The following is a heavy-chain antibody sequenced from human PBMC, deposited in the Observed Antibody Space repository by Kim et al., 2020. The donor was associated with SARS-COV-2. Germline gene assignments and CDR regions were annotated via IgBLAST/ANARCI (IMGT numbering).Heavy chain of an antibody. J-gene: IGHJ4*02. D-gene: IGHD2-2*01. CDR3: AGHDVVVVPGLGY. CDR2: IDPSDSYT. Sequence: GESLKISCKGSGYSFTSYWISWVRQMPGKGLEWMGRIDPSDSYTNYSPSFQGHVTISADKSISTAYLQWSSLKASDTALYYCAGHDVVVVPGLGYWGQGTLGTVSS. CDR1: GYSFTSYW. V-gene: IGHV5-10-1*01.